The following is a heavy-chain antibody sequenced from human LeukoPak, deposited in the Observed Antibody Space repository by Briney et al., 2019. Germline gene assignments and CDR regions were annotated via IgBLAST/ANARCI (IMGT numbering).Heavy chain of an antibody. CDR3: ARGYCSGASCSQFDY. V-gene: IGHV6-1*01. CDR1: GDSVSSNSAA. J-gene: IGHJ4*02. Sequence: SQTLSLTCAISGDSVSSNSAAWNWIRQSPSRGLEWLGRTYYRSKWYNDYTVSVKSRITINPDTSRNQFSLQLNSVTPEDTAVYYCARGYCSGASCSQFDYWGQGTLVTVSS. CDR2: TYYRSKWYN. D-gene: IGHD2-15*01.